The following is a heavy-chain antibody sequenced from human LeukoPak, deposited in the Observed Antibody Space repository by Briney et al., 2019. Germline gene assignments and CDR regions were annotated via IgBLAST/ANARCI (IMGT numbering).Heavy chain of an antibody. Sequence: PGGALRLSCAASGFAVTSNYFNWVRQGPGKGPEWVSIMYTTGRTYYRDSVKGRFTISRDNSKKTLYLLMNSVRAESTGVYYFVRQHAFDLWGQGTMVTVSS. CDR2: MYTTGRT. CDR1: GFAVTSNY. J-gene: IGHJ3*01. V-gene: IGHV3-66*04. CDR3: VRQHAFDL.